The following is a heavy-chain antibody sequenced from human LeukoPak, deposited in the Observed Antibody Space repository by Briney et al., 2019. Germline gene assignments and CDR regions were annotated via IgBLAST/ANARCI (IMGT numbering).Heavy chain of an antibody. CDR2: ISASRGNT. V-gene: IGHV3-23*01. CDR3: AKDLGNTVFGVVIPLRGALDV. D-gene: IGHD3-3*01. CDR1: GFTFSNFA. J-gene: IGHJ3*01. Sequence: GGSLRLSCAASGFTFSNFAMSWVRQTPGKGLQWVSSISASRGNTYYADSVKGRFTISRDNSNNLLHLQMNSLRAEDSALYYCAKDLGNTVFGVVIPLRGALDVWGQGTMVTVS.